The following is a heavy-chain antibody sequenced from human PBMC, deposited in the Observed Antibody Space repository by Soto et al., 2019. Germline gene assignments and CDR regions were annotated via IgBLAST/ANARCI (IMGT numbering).Heavy chain of an antibody. D-gene: IGHD2-2*01. Sequence: GGSLRLSCAASGFTFSSYWMHWVRQAPGKGLEWVSRINSDGISTSYPDSLKGRFTISRDNAKNTLYLQMNSLRAEDTAVYYCARDLCSYSTSFRGYYYYMDVWGKGTTVTVSS. CDR2: INSDGIST. CDR1: GFTFSSYW. J-gene: IGHJ6*03. CDR3: ARDLCSYSTSFRGYYYYMDV. V-gene: IGHV3-74*01.